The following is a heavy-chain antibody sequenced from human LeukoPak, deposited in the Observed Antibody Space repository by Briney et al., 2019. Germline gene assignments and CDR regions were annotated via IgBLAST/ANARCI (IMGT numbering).Heavy chain of an antibody. V-gene: IGHV1-8*01. CDR1: GYTFTSYD. J-gene: IGHJ6*03. CDR2: MNSNSGNT. Sequence: VSSVKVSCKASGYTFTSYDINWVRQATGQGLEWMGWMNSNSGNTGYAQKFQGRVTMTRNTSISTAYMELSSLRSEDTAVYYCARGLGLLWFGELPYYYYMDVWGKGTTVTISS. CDR3: ARGLGLLWFGELPYYYYMDV. D-gene: IGHD3-10*01.